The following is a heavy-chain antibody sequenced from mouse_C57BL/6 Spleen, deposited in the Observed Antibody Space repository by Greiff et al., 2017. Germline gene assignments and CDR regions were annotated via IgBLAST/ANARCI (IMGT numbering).Heavy chain of an antibody. Sequence: VQRVESGPGLVQPSQSLSITCTVSGFSLTSYGVHWVRQSPGKGLEWLGVIWRGGSTDYNAAFMSRLSITKDNSKSQVFFKMNSLQADDTAIYYCAKNRGSGTGAMDYWGQGTSVTVSS. D-gene: IGHD4-1*01. CDR2: IWRGGST. CDR1: GFSLTSYG. V-gene: IGHV2-5*01. J-gene: IGHJ4*01. CDR3: AKNRGSGTGAMDY.